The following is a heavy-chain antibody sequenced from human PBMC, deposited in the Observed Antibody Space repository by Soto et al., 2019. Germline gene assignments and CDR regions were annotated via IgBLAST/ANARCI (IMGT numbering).Heavy chain of an antibody. CDR3: TRTDYGDYSQTGRFDP. J-gene: IGHJ5*02. CDR2: IRSKVHSYDT. D-gene: IGHD4-17*01. V-gene: IGHV3-73*02. Sequence: EVQLVESGGGLVQPGGSLKLSCAASGFIFSDSAMHWVRQASGKGLEWVGRIRSKVHSYDTAYAASVEGRFTISRDDSYNTAYLQMNSLKTEDTAVYYCTRTDYGDYSQTGRFDPWGQGTLVTVSS. CDR1: GFIFSDSA.